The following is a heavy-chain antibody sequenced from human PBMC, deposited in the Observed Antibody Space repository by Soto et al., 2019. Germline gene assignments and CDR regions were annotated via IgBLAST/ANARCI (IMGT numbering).Heavy chain of an antibody. V-gene: IGHV1-8*01. CDR2: MNADSGMT. CDR1: GYTFTSFD. CDR3: ARPGGVTGPDNWFDP. J-gene: IGHJ5*02. Sequence: ASVKVSCKASGYTFTSFDINWVRQAPGQGLEWMGWMNADSGMTGYAQKFQGRVTMTRNTSIRTAYMELISLTSEDTAIYYCARPGGVTGPDNWFDPWGQGTLVTVSS. D-gene: IGHD2-21*02.